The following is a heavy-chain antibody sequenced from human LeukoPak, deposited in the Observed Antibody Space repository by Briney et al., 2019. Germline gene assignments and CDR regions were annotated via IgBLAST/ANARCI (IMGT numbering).Heavy chain of an antibody. CDR2: ITSRSTIT. J-gene: IGHJ5*02. Sequence: PGGPLRLSCAASGFTFNSYAMTWLPQAPGKGLDWVSTITSRSTITYYADSVKGRFTISRDNSKNTLYLQMDSLRAEDTSVYHCAEDNGGYVVIDAWEQGALVTVSS. D-gene: IGHD2-8*01. CDR1: GFTFNSYA. V-gene: IGHV3-23*01. CDR3: AEDNGGYVVIDA.